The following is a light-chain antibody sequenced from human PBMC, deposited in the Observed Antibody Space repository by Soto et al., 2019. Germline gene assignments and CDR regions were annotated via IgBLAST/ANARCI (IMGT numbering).Light chain of an antibody. CDR2: RNT. CDR3: AAWDDGLNGPA. V-gene: IGLV1-44*01. J-gene: IGLJ3*02. Sequence: QSVLTQPPSVSGTPGQRVTISCSGSSSNFGPNTVSWFQHLPGTAPKLLISRNTQRPSGVPGRFSGSRSGTSASLAISGLQSEDEAVYYCAAWDDGLNGPAFGGGTKVTVL. CDR1: SSNFGPNT.